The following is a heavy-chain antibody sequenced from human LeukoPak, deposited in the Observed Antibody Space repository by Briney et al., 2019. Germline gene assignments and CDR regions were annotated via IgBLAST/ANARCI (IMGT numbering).Heavy chain of an antibody. CDR2: ISGSGGST. D-gene: IGHD3-22*01. Sequence: GGSLRLSCAASGFTFSSYAMSWVRQAPGKGLEWVSAISGSGGSTYYADSVKGRFTISRDNSKNTLYLQMNSLRAEDTAVYYCAKAGQYCYDSSGYFADYWGQGTLVTVSS. V-gene: IGHV3-23*01. J-gene: IGHJ4*02. CDR3: AKAGQYCYDSSGYFADY. CDR1: GFTFSSYA.